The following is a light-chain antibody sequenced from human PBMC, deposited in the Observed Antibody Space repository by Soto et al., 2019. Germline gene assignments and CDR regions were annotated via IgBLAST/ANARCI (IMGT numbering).Light chain of an antibody. CDR1: QSLRSN. Sequence: EIVMTQSPATLSVSPGEGATLSCRASQSLRSNLAWYQQKPGPAPRLLIYGASTRATGIPARFSGSGSGTEFTLTISSLQSEDFAIYYCQQYYNWPPYTFGQGTKVDIK. CDR3: QQYYNWPPYT. V-gene: IGKV3-15*01. J-gene: IGKJ2*01. CDR2: GAS.